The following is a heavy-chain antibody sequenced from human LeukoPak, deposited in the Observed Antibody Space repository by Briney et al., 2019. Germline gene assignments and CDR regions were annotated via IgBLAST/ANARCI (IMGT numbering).Heavy chain of an antibody. Sequence: SETLSLTCTVSGGSISSISYYWSWIRQPAGKGLEWIGRLYTSGSTNYNPSLKSRVTIPADTSKNQVSLKLSSVTAADTAVYYCARGVVAAGHFDYWGQGTLVTVSS. CDR1: GGSISSISYY. CDR3: ARGVVAAGHFDY. CDR2: LYTSGST. J-gene: IGHJ4*02. V-gene: IGHV4-61*02. D-gene: IGHD2-2*01.